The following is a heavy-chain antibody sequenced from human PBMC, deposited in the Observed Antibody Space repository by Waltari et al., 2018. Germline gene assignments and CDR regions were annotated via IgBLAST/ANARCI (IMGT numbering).Heavy chain of an antibody. J-gene: IGHJ5*02. CDR2: IYSSGTT. CDR3: ARLGFGSGIEGAWFDP. Sequence: QVQLHESGPGLVKPSETLSLTCTVSGASISTNYWSWLRQPAGKGLEGVGRIYSSGTTNDNPSLKSRVTMSVDRSKNKLSLKVQSVTAADTAVYSCARLGFGSGIEGAWFDPWGQGTQVTVSS. V-gene: IGHV4-4*07. D-gene: IGHD3-10*01. CDR1: GASISTNY.